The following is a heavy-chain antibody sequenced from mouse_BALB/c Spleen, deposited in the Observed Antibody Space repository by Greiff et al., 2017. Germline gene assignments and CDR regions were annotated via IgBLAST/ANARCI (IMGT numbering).Heavy chain of an antibody. CDR1: GFTFNTNA. Sequence: GGGLVQPKGSLKLSCAASGFTFNTNAMNWVRQAPGKGLEWVARIRSKSNNYATYYADSVKDRFTISRDDSQSMLYLQMNNLKTEDTAMYYCVRDDGYPYAMDYWGQGTSVTVSS. V-gene: IGHV10S3*01. CDR2: IRSKSNNYAT. CDR3: VRDDGYPYAMDY. J-gene: IGHJ4*01. D-gene: IGHD2-3*01.